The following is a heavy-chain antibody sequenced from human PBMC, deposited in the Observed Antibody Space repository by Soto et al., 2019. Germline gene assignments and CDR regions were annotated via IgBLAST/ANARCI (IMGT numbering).Heavy chain of an antibody. CDR1: GYTFTSYA. J-gene: IGHJ4*02. V-gene: IGHV1-3*01. CDR3: ARDFPTAQGYFDY. CDR2: INAGNGNT. D-gene: IGHD4-17*01. Sequence: QVQLVQSGAEVKKPGASVKVSCKASGYTFTSYAMHWVRQAPGQRLEWMGWINAGNGNTKYSQKFQGRVTITRDTSASTAYMELSSLRSEDTAVYYCARDFPTAQGYFDYWGQGTLVTVSS.